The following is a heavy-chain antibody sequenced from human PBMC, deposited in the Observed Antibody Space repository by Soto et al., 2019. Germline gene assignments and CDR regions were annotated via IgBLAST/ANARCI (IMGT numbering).Heavy chain of an antibody. D-gene: IGHD1-1*01. CDR1: GGSFSGYQ. CDR3: ARGWRFDP. CDR2: INHSGTT. V-gene: IGHV4-34*01. Sequence: SETLSLTCGVYGGSFSGYQWNWIRQSPGQGLEWIGEINHSGTTKFNPSLESRINLSVDTSKKQFSLKMFSVTAADTAIYYCARGWRFDPWGQGTQVTVSS. J-gene: IGHJ5*02.